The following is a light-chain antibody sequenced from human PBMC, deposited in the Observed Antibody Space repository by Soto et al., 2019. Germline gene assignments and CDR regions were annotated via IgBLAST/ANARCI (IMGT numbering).Light chain of an antibody. CDR2: DAS. V-gene: IGKV1-39*01. CDR3: QQSYSTPPWT. CDR1: QSIRSY. J-gene: IGKJ1*01. Sequence: DIQLTQSASSLSASVGDEVTITCRASQSIRSYLNWVQQKPGKAPKLLIYDASSLQTGVPSRFSGSGSGTDFSLTISSLQPEDFATYYCQQSYSTPPWTFGQGTKVDIK.